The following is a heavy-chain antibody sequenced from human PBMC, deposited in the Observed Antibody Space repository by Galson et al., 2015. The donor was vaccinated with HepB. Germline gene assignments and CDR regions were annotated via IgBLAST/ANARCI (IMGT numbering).Heavy chain of an antibody. CDR2: IRGSGGST. CDR3: AKSTDYDFWSGYGYYYHGLDA. D-gene: IGHD3-3*01. CDR1: GFTFSSYA. J-gene: IGHJ6*02. Sequence: SLRLSCAASGFTFSSYAMSWVRQAPGKGLEWVSTIRGSGGSTHHADSVKGRFTISRDNTKNTLYLQMNSLRAEDTAVYYCAKSTDYDFWSGYGYYYHGLDAWGQGTAVTVSS. V-gene: IGHV3-23*01.